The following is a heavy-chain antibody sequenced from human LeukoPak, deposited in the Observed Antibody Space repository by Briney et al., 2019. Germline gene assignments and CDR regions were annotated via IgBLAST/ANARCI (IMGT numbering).Heavy chain of an antibody. D-gene: IGHD6-19*01. CDR3: AKDRSSGWYDY. CDR1: GFTFSRYW. J-gene: IGHJ4*02. CDR2: ISPDGSTT. Sequence: PGGSLRLSCAASGFTFSRYWMHWVRQAPGKGLMWVSRISPDGSTTLYADSVKGRFTISRDNAKNTLYPQMNSLGAEDTAVYYCAKDRSSGWYDYWGQGTLVIVSS. V-gene: IGHV3-74*03.